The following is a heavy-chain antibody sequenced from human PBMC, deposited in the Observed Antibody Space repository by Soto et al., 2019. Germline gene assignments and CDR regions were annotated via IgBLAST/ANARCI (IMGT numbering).Heavy chain of an antibody. CDR3: VRGQLSAFDY. V-gene: IGHV6-1*01. D-gene: IGHD5-18*01. CDR1: GDSVSRNGVA. J-gene: IGHJ4*02. Sequence: QGQLRQSGPGLVKPSQPLSLTCAISGDSVSRNGVAWNWIRQSPSRGLEWLGRTYYRSKWSSDYAVSLKSRITINPDTSKSQVSLQLNSVTPEDTAVYYCVRGQLSAFDYWGQGTLVTVSS. CDR2: TYYRSKWSS.